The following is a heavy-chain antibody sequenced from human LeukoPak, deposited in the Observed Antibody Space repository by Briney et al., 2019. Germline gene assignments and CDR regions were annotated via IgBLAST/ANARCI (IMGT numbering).Heavy chain of an antibody. V-gene: IGHV3-20*04. CDR1: GFTFDDYG. Sequence: GGSLRLSCAASGFTFDDYGMSWVRQAPGKGLEWVSGLNWNGGDTNYAESVKGRFTISRDNAKNSLYLQMNSLRADDTALYYCVRTSSGSAYDSFEIWGQGTLVTVSS. CDR3: VRTSSGSAYDSFEI. CDR2: LNWNGGDT. J-gene: IGHJ3*02. D-gene: IGHD3-10*01.